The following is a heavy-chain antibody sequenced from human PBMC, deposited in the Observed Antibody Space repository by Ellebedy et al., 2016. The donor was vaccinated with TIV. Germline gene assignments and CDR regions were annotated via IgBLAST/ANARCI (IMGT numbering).Heavy chain of an antibody. CDR3: VRHPTLGTLDY. J-gene: IGHJ4*02. CDR1: GGSITSGSYY. CDR2: VYFIGST. D-gene: IGHD3-16*01. Sequence: MPSETLSPTCTLPGGSITSGSYYWACIRQPPGKGLEWVGNVYFIGSTNYNPSLKSRVTISVDTSKNQFSLKLTSVTAADTAVYYCVRHPTLGTLDYWGQGAQVTVSS. V-gene: IGHV4-39*01.